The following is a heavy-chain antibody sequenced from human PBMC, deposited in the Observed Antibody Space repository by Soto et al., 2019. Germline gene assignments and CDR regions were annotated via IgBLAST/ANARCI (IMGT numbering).Heavy chain of an antibody. CDR1: GFTFTNYA. Sequence: EVQLSESGGDLRQPGGSLRLSCAASGFTFTNYAMTWVRQTPGKGLEWVSGISASGGLKYYADAVQGRFTVSRDNSKNILYLQMDNLRDEDXXXYYCAREVGAPSGWLDPWGQGTQVT. J-gene: IGHJ5*02. V-gene: IGHV3-23*01. CDR2: ISASGGLK. D-gene: IGHD1-26*01. CDR3: AREVGAPSGWLDP.